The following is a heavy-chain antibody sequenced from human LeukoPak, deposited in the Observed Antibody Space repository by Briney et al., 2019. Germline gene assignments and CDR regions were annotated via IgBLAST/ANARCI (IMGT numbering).Heavy chain of an antibody. CDR2: IIPIFGTA. CDR1: GGTFSSYA. CDR3: ARGARTKNLNIVVVPAAFYYYYMDV. Sequence: SVKVSCKASGGTFSSYAISWVRQAPGQGLEWMGGIIPIFGTANYAQKFQGRVTITTDESTSTAYMELSSLRSEDTAVYYCARGARTKNLNIVVVPAAFYYYYMDVWGKGTTVTVSS. V-gene: IGHV1-69*05. D-gene: IGHD2-2*01. J-gene: IGHJ6*03.